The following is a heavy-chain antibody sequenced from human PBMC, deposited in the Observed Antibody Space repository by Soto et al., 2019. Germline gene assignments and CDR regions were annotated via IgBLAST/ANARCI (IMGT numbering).Heavy chain of an antibody. D-gene: IGHD6-13*01. CDR1: GDSISSDDYY. CDR3: ARGRSASWWG. V-gene: IGHV4-30-4*01. J-gene: IGHJ4*02. Sequence: HVQLQESGPGLVKPSQTLSLTCTVSGDSISSDDYYWSWIRQPPGKGLEWVGYIYYSGNTYSSPSLKSRVTISLDTSKNQFSLKLSSVTAADTAMYYCARGRSASWWGWGQGTLVIVSS. CDR2: IYYSGNT.